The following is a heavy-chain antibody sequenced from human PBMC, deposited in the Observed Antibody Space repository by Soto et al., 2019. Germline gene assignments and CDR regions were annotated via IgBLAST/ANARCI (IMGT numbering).Heavy chain of an antibody. D-gene: IGHD3-3*01. J-gene: IGHJ6*02. Sequence: SETLSLTCTVSGGSISSGDSYWSWIRQPPGKGLEWIGYIYYSGSTYYNPSLKSRVTISVDTSKNQFSLKLRSVTAADTAVYYCARGPRYYDFWSGYSKYYYYGMDVWGQGTTV. CDR3: ARGPRYYDFWSGYSKYYYYGMDV. CDR1: GGSISSGDSY. V-gene: IGHV4-30-4*01. CDR2: IYYSGST.